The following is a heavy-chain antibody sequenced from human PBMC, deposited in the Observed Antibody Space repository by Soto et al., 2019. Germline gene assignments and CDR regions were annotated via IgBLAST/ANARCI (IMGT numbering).Heavy chain of an antibody. CDR2: INHSGST. Sequence: SETLSLTCAVYGGSFSGYYWSWIRQPPGKGLEWIGEINHSGSTNYNPSLKSRVTISVDMSKNQFSLKLSSVTAADTAVYYCATPIEYSSSFDYYGMDVWGQGTTVTVSS. D-gene: IGHD6-6*01. CDR1: GGSFSGYY. J-gene: IGHJ6*02. CDR3: ATPIEYSSSFDYYGMDV. V-gene: IGHV4-34*01.